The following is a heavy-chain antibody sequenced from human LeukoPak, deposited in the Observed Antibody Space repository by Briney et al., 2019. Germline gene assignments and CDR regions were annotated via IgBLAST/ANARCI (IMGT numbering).Heavy chain of an antibody. D-gene: IGHD6-25*01. CDR3: ARDRISTGIAAN. CDR2: INPNSGGT. CDR1: GYTFTGYY. Sequence: ASVKVPCKASGYTFTGYYMHWVRQAPGQGLEWMGWINPNSGGTNYAQKFQGRVTMTRDTSISTAYMELSRLRSDDTAVYYCARDRISTGIAANWGQGTLVTVSS. V-gene: IGHV1-2*02. J-gene: IGHJ4*02.